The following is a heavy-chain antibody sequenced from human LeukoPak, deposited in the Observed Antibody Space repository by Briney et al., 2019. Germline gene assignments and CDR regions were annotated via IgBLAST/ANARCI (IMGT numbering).Heavy chain of an antibody. Sequence: ASVKVSCKASEYTFTSYYMHWVRQAPGQGLEWMGIINPSGGSTSYAQKFQGRVTMTRDTSTSTVYMELSSLRSEDTAVYYCARTVDTAMVPEPYYYMDVWGKGTTVTISS. CDR1: EYTFTSYY. J-gene: IGHJ6*03. D-gene: IGHD5-18*01. V-gene: IGHV1-46*01. CDR3: ARTVDTAMVPEPYYYMDV. CDR2: INPSGGST.